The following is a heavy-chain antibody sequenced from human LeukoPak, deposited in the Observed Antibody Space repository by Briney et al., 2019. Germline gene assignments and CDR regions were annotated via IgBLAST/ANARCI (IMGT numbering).Heavy chain of an antibody. V-gene: IGHV3-30-3*01. CDR2: LSYDGSNK. CDR1: GFTFSSYA. Sequence: GGSLRLSCAASGFTFSSYAMHWVRQAPGRGREWGAVLSYDGSNKYYADSVKGRFTISRDNSKNTLYLQMNSLRAEDTAVYYCARGDFTMIVVVISAFDIWGQGTMVTVSS. D-gene: IGHD3-22*01. J-gene: IGHJ3*02. CDR3: ARGDFTMIVVVISAFDI.